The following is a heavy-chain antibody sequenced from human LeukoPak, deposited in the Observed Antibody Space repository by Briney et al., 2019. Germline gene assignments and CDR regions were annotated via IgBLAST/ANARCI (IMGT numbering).Heavy chain of an antibody. CDR3: AKVEGYGDYVSYFQH. Sequence: GSLRLSCAASGFTFSSYAMSWVRQAPGKGLEWVSAISGSGGSTYYADSVKGRFTISRDNSKNTLYLQMNSLRAEDTAVYYCAKVEGYGDYVSYFQHWGQGTLVTVSS. V-gene: IGHV3-23*01. J-gene: IGHJ1*01. D-gene: IGHD4-17*01. CDR2: ISGSGGST. CDR1: GFTFSSYA.